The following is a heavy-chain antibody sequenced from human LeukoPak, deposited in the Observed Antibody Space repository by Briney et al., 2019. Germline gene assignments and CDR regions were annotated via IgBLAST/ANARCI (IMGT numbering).Heavy chain of an antibody. J-gene: IGHJ6*02. Sequence: PGGSLRLSCAASGFTFSSYAMSWVRQAPGKGLEWVSAISTSGGSTYYADSVKGRFTISRDNSKNTLYLQMNSLRAEDTAVYYCAKEPPLAGGWDYYYGMDVWGQGTTVTVSS. V-gene: IGHV3-23*01. CDR1: GFTFSSYA. CDR3: AKEPPLAGGWDYYYGMDV. D-gene: IGHD3-16*01. CDR2: ISTSGGST.